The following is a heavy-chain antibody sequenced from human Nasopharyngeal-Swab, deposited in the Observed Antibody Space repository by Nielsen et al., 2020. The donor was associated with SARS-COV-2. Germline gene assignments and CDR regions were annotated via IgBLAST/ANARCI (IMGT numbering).Heavy chain of an antibody. CDR2: INPDGRHI. J-gene: IGHJ4*02. D-gene: IGHD2-8*01. CDR3: VRDTNRYVYGNGAGFDH. CDR1: GSTFNNFW. V-gene: IGHV3-7*03. Sequence: GESLKISCGVSGSTFNNFWMNWVRQAPGRELEWVAKINPDGRHITYADSVKGRFTISRDSAKNSLYLQMTNLTLEDTAYYYCVRDTNRYVYGNGAGFDHWGQGTQVTVSS.